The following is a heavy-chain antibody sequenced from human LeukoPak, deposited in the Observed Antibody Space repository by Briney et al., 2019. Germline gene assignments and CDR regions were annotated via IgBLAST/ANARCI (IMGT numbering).Heavy chain of an antibody. V-gene: IGHV3-9*01. J-gene: IGHJ4*02. CDR3: ASLGAAAGTDDY. CDR1: GFTFDDYA. CDR2: ISWNSGSI. Sequence: GGSLRLSCAASGFTFDDYATHWVRQAPGKGLEWVSGISWNSGSIGYADSVKGRFTISRDNAKNSLYLQMNSLRAEDTAVYYCASLGAAAGTDDYWGQGTLVTVSS. D-gene: IGHD6-13*01.